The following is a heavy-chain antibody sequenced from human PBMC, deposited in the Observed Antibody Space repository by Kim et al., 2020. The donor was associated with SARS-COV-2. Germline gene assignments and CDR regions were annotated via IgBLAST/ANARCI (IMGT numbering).Heavy chain of an antibody. Sequence: AQKLQGRVTMTTDTSTSTAYMELRSLRSDDTAVYYCARVRADYGDYYFAYWGQGTLVTVSS. J-gene: IGHJ4*02. D-gene: IGHD4-17*01. CDR3: ARVRADYGDYYFAY. V-gene: IGHV1-18*01.